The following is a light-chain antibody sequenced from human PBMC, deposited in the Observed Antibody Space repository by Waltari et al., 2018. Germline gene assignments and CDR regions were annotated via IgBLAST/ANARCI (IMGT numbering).Light chain of an antibody. CDR1: QRVSSD. Sequence: EIVMTQSPATLSVSPGERATLSCRASQRVSSDLAWYQQKPGQAPRLLVYGASPRAPGIPARFSGSGSATEFTLTISSLQSEDFAIYYCQQYNEWPPYTFGQGTKLEIK. V-gene: IGKV3-15*01. CDR3: QQYNEWPPYT. CDR2: GAS. J-gene: IGKJ2*01.